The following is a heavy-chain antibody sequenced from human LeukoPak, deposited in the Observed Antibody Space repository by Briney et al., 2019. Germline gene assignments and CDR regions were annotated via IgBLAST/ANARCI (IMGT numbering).Heavy chain of an antibody. V-gene: IGHV1-18*01. CDR1: GYTFTNYG. CDR3: ARDGGWYHDIVWYMDV. Sequence: ASVKVSCKTSGYTFTNYGISWVRQAPGQGLEWVAWISPYTGNTNYAQDLQGGVSVTTDTSTNTAYMEMRSLTSDDTAVYYCARDGGWYHDIVWYMDVWGKGTTVIVSS. J-gene: IGHJ6*03. CDR2: ISPYTGNT. D-gene: IGHD3-9*01.